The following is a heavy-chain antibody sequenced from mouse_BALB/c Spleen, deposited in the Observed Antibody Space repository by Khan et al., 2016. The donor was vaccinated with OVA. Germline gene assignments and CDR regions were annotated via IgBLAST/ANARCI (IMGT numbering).Heavy chain of an antibody. Sequence: EVQLVESGPGLVKPSQTVSLTCTVTGISITSGNYRWSWIRPFPGNKLEWIGNIYYSGTVTYNPSLTSRTTITRDTSKNQFFLEMNSLTAEDTATYDCGRDYGSLYWYFDVWGAGTTVTVSS. J-gene: IGHJ1*01. D-gene: IGHD1-1*01. CDR2: IYYSGTV. V-gene: IGHV3-5*02. CDR1: GISITSGNYR. CDR3: GRDYGSLYWYFDV.